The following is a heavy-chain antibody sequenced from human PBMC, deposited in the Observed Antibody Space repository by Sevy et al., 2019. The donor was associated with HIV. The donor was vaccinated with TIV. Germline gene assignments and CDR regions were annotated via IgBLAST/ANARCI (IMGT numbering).Heavy chain of an antibody. CDR2: IKSKSDGGTA. CDR1: GFTFSDAW. J-gene: IGHJ5*02. D-gene: IGHD6-13*01. CDR3: ITYPRITTTGTGGFDP. Sequence: GGSLRLSCAASGFTFSDAWMGWVRQAAGKGLECVGRIKSKSDGGTAEHAAPVKGRFTISRDDSKDKLYLQMNRLKTEDTAVYFCITYPRITTTGTGGFDPWGQGTLVTVSS. V-gene: IGHV3-15*01.